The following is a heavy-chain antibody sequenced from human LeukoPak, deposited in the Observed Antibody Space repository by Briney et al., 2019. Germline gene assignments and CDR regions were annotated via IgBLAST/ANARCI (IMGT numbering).Heavy chain of an antibody. J-gene: IGHJ4*02. CDR1: GFTFSSYG. CDR3: AKMPVSYSSGWSNFDY. V-gene: IGHV3-33*06. Sequence: GGSLRLSCAASGFTFSSYGMHWVRQAPGKGLEWVAVIWYDGSNKYYADSVKGRFTISRDNSRNTLYLQMNSLRAEDTALYYCAKMPVSYSSGWSNFDYWGQGTLVTVSS. D-gene: IGHD6-19*01. CDR2: IWYDGSNK.